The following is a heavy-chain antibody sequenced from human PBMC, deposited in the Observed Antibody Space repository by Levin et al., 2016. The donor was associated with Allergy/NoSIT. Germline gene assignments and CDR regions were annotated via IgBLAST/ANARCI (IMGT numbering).Heavy chain of an antibody. V-gene: IGHV4-59*01. D-gene: IGHD3-10*01. CDR3: ARDRLLWFGEEYLGYYYYYGMDV. CDR2: IYYSGST. CDR1: GGSISSYY. J-gene: IGHJ6*02. Sequence: LRLSCTVSGGSISSYYWSWIRQPPGKGLEWIGYIYYSGSTNYNPSLKSRVTISVDTSKNQFSLKLSSVTAADTAVYYCARDRLLWFGEEYLGYYYYYGMDVWGQGTTVTVSS.